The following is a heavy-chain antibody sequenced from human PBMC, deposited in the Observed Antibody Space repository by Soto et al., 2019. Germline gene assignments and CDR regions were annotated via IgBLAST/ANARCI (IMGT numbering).Heavy chain of an antibody. CDR2: INAGNGNT. CDR1: GYTFTSCA. V-gene: IGHV1-3*01. Sequence: QVQLVQSGAEVKKPGASVKVSCKASGYTFTSCAMHWVRQAPGQRLEWMGWINAGNGNTKYSQKFQGRVTITRDTSASTAYMELSSLRSEDTAVYYCARGVGLYSGYDYWGQGTLVTVSS. CDR3: ARGVGLYSGYDY. D-gene: IGHD5-12*01. J-gene: IGHJ4*02.